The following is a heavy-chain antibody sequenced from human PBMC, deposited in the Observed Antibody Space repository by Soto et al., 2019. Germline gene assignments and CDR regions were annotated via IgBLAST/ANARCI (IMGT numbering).Heavy chain of an antibody. D-gene: IGHD3-9*01. J-gene: IGHJ6*02. Sequence: SATLSLTCTVSGGSISSYYWSWIRQPPGKGLERIGYFYFSGSTYYNPSLKSRVTISVDTSKNQFSLKLSSVTAADTAVYYCARARTNYDILTGYYQPYYYYGMDVWGQGTTVTVSS. CDR2: FYFSGST. CDR3: ARARTNYDILTGYYQPYYYYGMDV. CDR1: GGSISSYY. V-gene: IGHV4-59*12.